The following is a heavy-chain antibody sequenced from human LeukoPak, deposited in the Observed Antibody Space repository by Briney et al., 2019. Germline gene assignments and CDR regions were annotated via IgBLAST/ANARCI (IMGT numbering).Heavy chain of an antibody. Sequence: GGSLRLSCAASGFTFSSYGMHWVRQAPGKGLEWVAVISYDGSNKYYADSAKGRFTISRDNSKNTLYLQMNSLRAEDTAVYYCAKYGEAADYWGQGTLVTVSS. CDR2: ISYDGSNK. CDR1: GFTFSSYG. J-gene: IGHJ4*02. CDR3: AKYGEAADY. D-gene: IGHD4/OR15-4a*01. V-gene: IGHV3-30*18.